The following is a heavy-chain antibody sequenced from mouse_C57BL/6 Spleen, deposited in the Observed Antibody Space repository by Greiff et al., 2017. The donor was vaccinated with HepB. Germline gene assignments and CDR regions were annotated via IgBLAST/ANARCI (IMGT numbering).Heavy chain of an antibody. V-gene: IGHV5-12*01. CDR1: GFTFSDYY. CDR3: ARRDDGYYNYYAMDY. Sequence: EVHLVESGGGLVQPGGSLKLSCAASGFTFSDYYMYWVRQTPEKRLEWVAYISNGGGSTYYPDTVKGRFTISRDNAKNTLYLKMSRLKSEDTAMYYCARRDDGYYNYYAMDYWGQGTSVTVSS. CDR2: ISNGGGST. J-gene: IGHJ4*01. D-gene: IGHD2-3*01.